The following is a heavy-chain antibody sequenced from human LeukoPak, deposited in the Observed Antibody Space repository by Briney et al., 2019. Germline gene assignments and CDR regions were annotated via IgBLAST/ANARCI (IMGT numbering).Heavy chain of an antibody. D-gene: IGHD1-26*01. Sequence: GGSLRLSCAVAGLIFSDYYMSWIRQAPGEGLEWISYISGSGSSTNYADSVKGRFTISRDNAKNSLYLQMNSLRAEDTAVYYCARVRGSYHFDYWGQGTLVTVSS. CDR1: GLIFSDYY. V-gene: IGHV3-11*06. J-gene: IGHJ4*02. CDR2: ISGSGSST. CDR3: ARVRGSYHFDY.